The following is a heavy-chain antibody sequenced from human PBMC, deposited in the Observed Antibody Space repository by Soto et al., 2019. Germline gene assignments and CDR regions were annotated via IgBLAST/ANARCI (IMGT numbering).Heavy chain of an antibody. Sequence: ASVKVSFKAFGYHFTNFNINWVRQAPGRGLVWMGWTNPSSGETGSAQNFQGRVTMTRDISTRTFFMQLTRLRSEDTAIYYCARLAEYCNGIKCYSNFDFWGRGTKVTVSS. CDR1: GYHFTNFN. D-gene: IGHD2-15*01. CDR2: TNPSSGET. V-gene: IGHV1-8*01. J-gene: IGHJ4*01. CDR3: ARLAEYCNGIKCYSNFDF.